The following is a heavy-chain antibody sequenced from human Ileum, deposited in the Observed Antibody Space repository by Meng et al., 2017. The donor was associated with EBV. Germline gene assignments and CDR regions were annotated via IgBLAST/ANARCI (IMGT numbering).Heavy chain of an antibody. J-gene: IGHJ4*02. Sequence: QTTLEQSGPTLVKPKTALKLPCTFARVSCRTSGVGVSSIRQSPGKALEWLALIYWDDDKRHSPFPKSRLNITKDINKNQVVLTMTNMDSVDRATYYCAHESSGTYFDYWGQGTLVTVSS. CDR2: IYWDDDK. CDR1: RVSCRTSGVG. V-gene: IGHV2-5*02. D-gene: IGHD3-22*01. CDR3: AHESSGTYFDY.